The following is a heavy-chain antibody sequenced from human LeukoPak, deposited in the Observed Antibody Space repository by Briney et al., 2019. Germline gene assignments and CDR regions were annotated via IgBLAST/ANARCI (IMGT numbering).Heavy chain of an antibody. V-gene: IGHV3-30*04. Sequence: PGGSLRLSCAASGFTFSSYAMHWVRQAPGKGLEWVAVISYDGSNKYYADSVKGRFTISRDNSKNTLYLQMNSLRAEDTAVYYCAKDQWELLGLDYWGQGTLVTVSS. D-gene: IGHD1-26*01. J-gene: IGHJ4*02. CDR1: GFTFSSYA. CDR2: ISYDGSNK. CDR3: AKDQWELLGLDY.